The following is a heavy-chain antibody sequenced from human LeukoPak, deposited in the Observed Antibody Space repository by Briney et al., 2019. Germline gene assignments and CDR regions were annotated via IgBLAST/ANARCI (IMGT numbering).Heavy chain of an antibody. CDR2: TYYSGST. J-gene: IGHJ4*02. Sequence: SETLSLTCTVSGGSISSYYWSWIRQPPGKGLEWIGYTYYSGSTNYNPSLKSRVTISVDTSKNQFSLKLSSVTAADTAVYYCARGGAALPLDYWGQGTLVTVSS. V-gene: IGHV4-59*01. CDR1: GGSISSYY. D-gene: IGHD6-25*01. CDR3: ARGGAALPLDY.